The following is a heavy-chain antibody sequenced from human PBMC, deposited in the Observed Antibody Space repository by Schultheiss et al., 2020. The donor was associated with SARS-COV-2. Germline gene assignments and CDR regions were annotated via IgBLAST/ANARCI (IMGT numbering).Heavy chain of an antibody. Sequence: ASVKVSCKASGYTFTTYTINWVRQATGQGLEWMGWMDPNNGNTGYAQKLQGRVTMTRDTSTSTVYMELSRLRSDDTTVYYCAREALSSGGDAFDIWGQGTMVTVSS. D-gene: IGHD1-26*01. J-gene: IGHJ3*02. CDR3: AREALSSGGDAFDI. CDR2: MDPNNGNT. CDR1: GYTFTTYT. V-gene: IGHV1-8*01.